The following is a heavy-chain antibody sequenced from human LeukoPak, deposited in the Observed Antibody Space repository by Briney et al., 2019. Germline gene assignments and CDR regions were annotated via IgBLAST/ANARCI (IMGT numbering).Heavy chain of an antibody. J-gene: IGHJ6*03. CDR1: GFTFSSYG. Sequence: GGSLRLSCAASGFTFSSYGMHSVRQAPGKGLEWVAAISYDGSNKYYADSVKGRFTISRDNSKNTLYLQMNSLRAEDTAIYYCAKNGDRGAYCSGGSCYPYYYYYIDVWGKGTTVTISS. CDR2: ISYDGSNK. CDR3: AKNGDRGAYCSGGSCYPYYYYYIDV. D-gene: IGHD2-15*01. V-gene: IGHV3-30*12.